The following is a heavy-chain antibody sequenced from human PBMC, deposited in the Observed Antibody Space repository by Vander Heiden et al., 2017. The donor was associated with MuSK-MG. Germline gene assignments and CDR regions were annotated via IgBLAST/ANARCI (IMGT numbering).Heavy chain of an antibody. V-gene: IGHV1-8*01. Sequence: QVQLVQSGAEVKKPGAAVKVSCKASGYTCTSYDINWVRQATGQGLEWMGWMNPNSGNTGYAQKFQGRVTMTRNTSISTAYMELSRMRSEETAVYYCARGPNYYDISGCIQEVGMDVWGQGTTVTVYS. CDR1: GYTCTSYD. J-gene: IGHJ6*02. D-gene: IGHD3-22*01. CDR3: ARGPNYYDISGCIQEVGMDV. CDR2: MNPNSGNT.